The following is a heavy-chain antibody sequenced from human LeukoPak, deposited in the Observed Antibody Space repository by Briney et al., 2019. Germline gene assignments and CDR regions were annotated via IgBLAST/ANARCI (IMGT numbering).Heavy chain of an antibody. CDR2: IIPIFGTA. Sequence: GASVKVSCKASGGTFSSYAISWVRQAPGQGLEWMGGIIPIFGTANYAQKFQGRVTITTDESTSTAYMELSSLRSEDTAVYYCARSSGWYEAGDFDYWGQGTLVTVSS. D-gene: IGHD6-19*01. CDR3: ARSSGWYEAGDFDY. J-gene: IGHJ4*02. V-gene: IGHV1-69*05. CDR1: GGTFSSYA.